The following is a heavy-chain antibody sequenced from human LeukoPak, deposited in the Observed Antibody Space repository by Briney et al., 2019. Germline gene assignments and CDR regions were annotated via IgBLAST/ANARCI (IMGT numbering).Heavy chain of an antibody. CDR3: ARALIGRDAFDI. Sequence: ASVKVSCEASGHTFTSYDINWVRQATGQGLEWMGWMNPNSGNTGYAQKFQGRVTITRNTSISTAYMELSSLRSDDTAVYYCARALIGRDAFDIWGQGTVVTVSS. D-gene: IGHD2-21*01. J-gene: IGHJ3*02. V-gene: IGHV1-8*03. CDR2: MNPNSGNT. CDR1: GHTFTSYD.